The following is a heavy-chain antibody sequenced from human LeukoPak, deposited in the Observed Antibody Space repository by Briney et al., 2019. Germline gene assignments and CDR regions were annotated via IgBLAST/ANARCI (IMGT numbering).Heavy chain of an antibody. Sequence: GGSLRLSCAASPFTFSSYGMHWVRQAPGKGLEWVAYIQYDGSNQQYADSVKGRFSISRDSSKNILYLQMNSLRAEDTAVYYCAKDRCSNGVGCYYYYMDVWGKGTTVTISS. CDR2: IQYDGSNQ. CDR1: PFTFSSYG. D-gene: IGHD2-8*01. J-gene: IGHJ6*03. V-gene: IGHV3-30*02. CDR3: AKDRCSNGVGCYYYYMDV.